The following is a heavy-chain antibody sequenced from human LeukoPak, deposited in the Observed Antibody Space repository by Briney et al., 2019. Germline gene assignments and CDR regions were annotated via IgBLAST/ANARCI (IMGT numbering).Heavy chain of an antibody. Sequence: GASVKVSCKAFGYTFTSNYMHWVRQAPGQGPEWMGVISPSGGSTTYAQKFQGRVTLTRDMSTSTDYLELSSLRSEDTAVYYCARFSVSQAWFAPWGQGTLVTVSS. J-gene: IGHJ5*02. CDR3: ARFSVSQAWFAP. CDR2: ISPSGGST. V-gene: IGHV1-46*01. CDR1: GYTFTSNY.